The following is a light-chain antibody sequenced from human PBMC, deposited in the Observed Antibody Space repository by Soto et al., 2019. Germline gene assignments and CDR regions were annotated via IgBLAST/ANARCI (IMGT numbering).Light chain of an antibody. CDR3: GSWDSSVSAYV. CDR2: DDN. V-gene: IGLV1-51*01. CDR1: SSNIGGNS. Sequence: QSVLTQPPSVSGAPGQRVTISCSGSSSNIGGNSVSWYQQLPGTAPKLLIYDDNKRPSGIPDRFSGSKSGTSATLGITGFQTGDEADYYCGSWDSSVSAYVFGNGTKVTVL. J-gene: IGLJ1*01.